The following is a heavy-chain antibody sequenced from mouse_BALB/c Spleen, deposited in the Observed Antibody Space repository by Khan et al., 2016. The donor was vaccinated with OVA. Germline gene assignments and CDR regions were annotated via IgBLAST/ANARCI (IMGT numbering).Heavy chain of an antibody. CDR2: FLPGSGNA. J-gene: IGHJ2*01. D-gene: IGHD1-1*01. CDR3: ARVKYGSRDYFDS. Sequence: VQLQQSGAELMKPGASVKISCKATGYTFSNYWIEWVKQRPGHGLEWIGEFLPGSGNANYNERFKGKATFASDASSNPAFMQLSSLTSEDSAFYFCARVKYGSRDYFDSGGQGTILTVSS. V-gene: IGHV1-9*01. CDR1: GYTFSNYW.